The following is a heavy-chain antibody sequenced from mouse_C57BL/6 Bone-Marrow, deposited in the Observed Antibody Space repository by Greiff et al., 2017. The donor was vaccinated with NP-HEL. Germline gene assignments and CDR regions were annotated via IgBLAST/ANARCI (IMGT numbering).Heavy chain of an antibody. J-gene: IGHJ3*01. Sequence: EVQRVESGGGLVQPGGSLSLSCAASGFTFTDYYMSWVRQPPGKALEWLGFIRNKANGYTTEYSASVKGRFTISRDNSQSILYLQMNALRAEDSATYYCARSITTAVGGFAYWGQGTLVTVSA. D-gene: IGHD1-2*01. CDR2: IRNKANGYTT. V-gene: IGHV7-3*01. CDR3: ARSITTAVGGFAY. CDR1: GFTFTDYY.